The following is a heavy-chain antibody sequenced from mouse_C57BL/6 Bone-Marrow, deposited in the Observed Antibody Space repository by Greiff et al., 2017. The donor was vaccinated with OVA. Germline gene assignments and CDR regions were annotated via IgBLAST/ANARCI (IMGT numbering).Heavy chain of an antibody. V-gene: IGHV1-61*01. CDR2: IYPSDSET. Sequence: VQLQQPGAELVRPGSSVKLSCEASGYTFTSYWMDWVKQRPGQGLEWIGNIYPSDSETHYNQKFKDKATLTVDKSSSTAYMQLSSLTSEDSAVYYCARRKQRVDYWGQGTTLTVSS. J-gene: IGHJ2*01. CDR3: ARRKQRVDY. CDR1: GYTFTSYW.